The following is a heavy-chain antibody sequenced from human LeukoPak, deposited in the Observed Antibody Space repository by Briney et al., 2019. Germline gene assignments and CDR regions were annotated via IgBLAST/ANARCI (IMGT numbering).Heavy chain of an antibody. CDR3: AKVILTGSSNFDY. CDR1: GFTFSNYA. V-gene: IGHV3-23*01. J-gene: IGHJ4*02. CDR2: FSNSGGNT. D-gene: IGHD3-9*01. Sequence: GGSLRLSCAASGFTFSNYAMSWVRQAPGKGLEWVSGFSNSGGNTYYADSVKGRFTISRDNSKNTLYLQMNSLRAEDTAVYYCAKVILTGSSNFDYWGRGTLVTVSS.